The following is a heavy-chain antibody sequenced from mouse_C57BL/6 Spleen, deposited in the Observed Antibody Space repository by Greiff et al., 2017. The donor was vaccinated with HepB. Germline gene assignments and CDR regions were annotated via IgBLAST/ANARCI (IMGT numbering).Heavy chain of an antibody. J-gene: IGHJ4*01. V-gene: IGHV2-2*01. D-gene: IGHD1-1*01. CDR1: GFSLTSYG. CDR2: IWSGGST. CDR3: ARKGGSYYGSGSGYYAMDY. Sequence: QVQLQQSGPGLVQPSQSLSITCTVSGFSLTSYGVHWVRQSPGKGLEWLGVIWSGGSTDYNAAFISRLSISKDNSKSQVFFKMNSLQADDTAIYYCARKGGSYYGSGSGYYAMDYWGQGTSVTVSS.